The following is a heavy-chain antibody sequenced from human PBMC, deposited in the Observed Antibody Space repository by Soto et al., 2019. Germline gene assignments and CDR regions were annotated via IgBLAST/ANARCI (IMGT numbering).Heavy chain of an antibody. CDR2: IYYSGST. D-gene: IGHD2-15*01. V-gene: IGHV4-39*01. CDR1: GGSISSSSYY. J-gene: IGHJ4*02. CDR3: ARHPDYCSGGSCYTPFDY. Sequence: QLQLQESGPGLVKPSETLSLTCTVSGGSISSSSYYWGWIRQPPGKGLEWIGSIYYSGSTYYNPSLKSRVTISVDTSKNQFSLKLSSVTAADTAVYYCARHPDYCSGGSCYTPFDYWGQGTLVTVSS.